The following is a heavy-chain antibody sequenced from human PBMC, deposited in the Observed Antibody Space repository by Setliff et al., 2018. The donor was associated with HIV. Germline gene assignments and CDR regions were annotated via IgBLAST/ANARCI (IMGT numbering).Heavy chain of an antibody. V-gene: IGHV4-4*07. CDR2: ISTTGLT. CDR1: GGSMNNDR. CDR3: ARAEMATIVAFDI. D-gene: IGHD5-12*01. J-gene: IGHJ3*02. Sequence: SETLSLTCTVSGGSMNNDRLSWIRQPAGKGLEWIGRISTTGLTTYNPSLTSRVTISVDTSKNHFSLKLTSVTAADTAVYYCARAEMATIVAFDIWGQGTMVTVSS.